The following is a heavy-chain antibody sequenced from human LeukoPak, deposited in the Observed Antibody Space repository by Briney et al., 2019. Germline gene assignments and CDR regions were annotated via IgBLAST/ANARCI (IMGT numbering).Heavy chain of an antibody. D-gene: IGHD4-17*01. CDR2: ISYSGST. CDR3: ARAGAYGDYVPYFDY. Sequence: SETLSLTCTVSGGSISSYYWSWIRQPPGKGLEWIGYISYSGSTNYNPSLKSRVTISIDTSKNQFSLKLSSVTAADTAVYYCARAGAYGDYVPYFDYWGQGTLVTVSS. CDR1: GGSISSYY. V-gene: IGHV4-59*01. J-gene: IGHJ4*02.